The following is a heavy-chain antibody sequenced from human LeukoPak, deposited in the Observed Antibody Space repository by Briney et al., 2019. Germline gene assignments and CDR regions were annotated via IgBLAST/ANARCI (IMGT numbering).Heavy chain of an antibody. V-gene: IGHV4-61*08. J-gene: IGHJ6*02. D-gene: IGHD5-24*01. Sequence: PSETLSLTCAVSGGSISSGGYSWSWIRQPPGKGLEWIGYIYYSGGTNYNPSLKSRVTISVDTSKNQFSLKLSSVTAADTAVYYCAREWLHETYYYYGMDVWGQGTTVTVSS. CDR1: GGSISSGGYS. CDR3: AREWLHETYYYYGMDV. CDR2: IYYSGGT.